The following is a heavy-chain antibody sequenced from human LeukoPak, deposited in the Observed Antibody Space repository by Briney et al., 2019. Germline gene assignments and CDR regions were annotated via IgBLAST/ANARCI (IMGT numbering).Heavy chain of an antibody. V-gene: IGHV4-59*01. Sequence: SETLSLTCIVSGGSISNYYWSWIRQPPGKGLEWIGYIYDSGSTNYNPSLKSRVTISVDTSKNQVSLKLSSVTAADTAVYYRARHNPLGYCSSTSCYPLLDYWGQGTLVTVSS. D-gene: IGHD2-2*01. J-gene: IGHJ4*02. CDR3: ARHNPLGYCSSTSCYPLLDY. CDR2: IYDSGST. CDR1: GGSISNYY.